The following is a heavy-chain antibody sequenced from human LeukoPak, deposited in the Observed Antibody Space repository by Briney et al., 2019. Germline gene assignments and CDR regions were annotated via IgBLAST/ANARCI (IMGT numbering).Heavy chain of an antibody. V-gene: IGHV3-23*01. D-gene: IGHD3-22*01. CDR1: GFTFSSYA. CDR2: ISGSGGST. CDR3: AKVQPALYYYDSSGPNL. J-gene: IGHJ4*02. Sequence: GGSLRLSCAASGFTFSSYAMSWVRQAPGKGLEWVSAISGSGGSTYYADSVKGRFTISRDNSKNTLYLQMNSLRAEDTAVYYCAKVQPALYYYDSSGPNLGGQGTLVTVSS.